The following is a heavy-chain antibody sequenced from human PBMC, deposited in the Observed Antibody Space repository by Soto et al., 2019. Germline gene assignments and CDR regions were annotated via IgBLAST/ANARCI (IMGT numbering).Heavy chain of an antibody. CDR2: IYYSGST. V-gene: IGHV4-59*01. CDR3: ARDRGRACSSTSCYDAFDI. Sequence: SETLSLTCTVSGGSISSYYWSWIRQPPGKGLEWIGYIYYSGSTNYNPSLKSRVTISVDTSKNQFSLKLSSVTAADTAVYYCARDRGRACSSTSCYDAFDIWGQGTMVTVSS. J-gene: IGHJ3*02. CDR1: GGSISSYY. D-gene: IGHD2-2*01.